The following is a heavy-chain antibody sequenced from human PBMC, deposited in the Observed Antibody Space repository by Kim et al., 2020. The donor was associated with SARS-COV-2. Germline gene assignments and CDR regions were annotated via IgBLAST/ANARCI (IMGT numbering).Heavy chain of an antibody. CDR2: IRSKAYGGTT. D-gene: IGHD6-19*01. V-gene: IGHV3-49*04. Sequence: GGSLRLSCTVSGFSFGDYAMSWVRQAPGKGLEWVGFIRSKAYGGTTEYAASVKGRFTISRDDSKSIAYLQMNSLKTEDTAVYYCRAVAGNWDYWGQGTLVTVSS. J-gene: IGHJ4*02. CDR3: RAVAGNWDY. CDR1: GFSFGDYA.